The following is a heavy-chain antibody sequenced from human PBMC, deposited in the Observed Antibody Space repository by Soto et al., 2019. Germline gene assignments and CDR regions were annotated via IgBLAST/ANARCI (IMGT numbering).Heavy chain of an antibody. CDR3: GRSMRRFSGWELVDY. CDR1: GGTFSSYA. Sequence: SVKVSCKASGGTFSSYAISWVRQAPGQGLEWMGGIIPIFGTANYAQKFQGRVTITADESTSTAYMDPVDTATYYCGRSMRRFSGWELVDYWGPGTLVTVSS. CDR2: IIPIFGTA. V-gene: IGHV1-69*13. D-gene: IGHD1-26*01. J-gene: IGHJ4*02.